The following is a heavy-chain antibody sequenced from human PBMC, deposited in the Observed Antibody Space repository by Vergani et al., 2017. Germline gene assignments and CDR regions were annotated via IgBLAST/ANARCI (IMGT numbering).Heavy chain of an antibody. D-gene: IGHD6-6*01. V-gene: IGHV1-18*01. CDR2: ISGYDGKT. J-gene: IGHJ6*03. CDR1: GYSFNSYG. Sequence: QVQLVQSGAEMKKPGASVNVSCKTSGYSFNSYGINWVRQAPGQGLEWLGWISGYDGKTKYVEKLQGRITVTIDTSTNSAYMELRGLRSDDTAVYYCARGGSIAAPSYLYYFYMDVWGKGTLVTVSS. CDR3: ARGGSIAAPSYLYYFYMDV.